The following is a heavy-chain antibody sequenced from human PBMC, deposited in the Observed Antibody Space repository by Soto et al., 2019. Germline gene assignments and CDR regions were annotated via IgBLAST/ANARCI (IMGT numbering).Heavy chain of an antibody. CDR2: MYKGGSI. CDR1: AGSISDHY. CDR3: ARSYYDRSGYAVDP. D-gene: IGHD3-22*01. V-gene: IGHV4-4*09. J-gene: IGHJ5*02. Sequence: PTVTLSFTCTLSAGSISDHYWSLIRQPPGKRLEWIGYMYKGGSINYNPSLKSRVTFSVDTSKNQFSLKLSSVTAADTAVYYCARSYYDRSGYAVDPWGQG.